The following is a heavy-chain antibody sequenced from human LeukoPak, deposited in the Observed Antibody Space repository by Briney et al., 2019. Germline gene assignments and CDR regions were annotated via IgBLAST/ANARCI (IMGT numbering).Heavy chain of an antibody. CDR2: MKQDGSDQ. CDR3: ARLGGIPDY. V-gene: IGHV3-7*01. D-gene: IGHD3-16*01. Sequence: GGSLRLSCEGSAFIFSGHWMNWVRQTPGKGLEWVANMKQDGSDQYYVDSVKGRFTISRDNAKNSLHLQMNSLRAEDTAVYYCARLGGIPDYWGQGTLVTVSS. J-gene: IGHJ4*02. CDR1: AFIFSGHW.